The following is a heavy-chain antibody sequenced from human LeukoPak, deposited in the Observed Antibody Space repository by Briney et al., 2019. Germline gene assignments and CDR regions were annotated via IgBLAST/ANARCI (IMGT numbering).Heavy chain of an antibody. Sequence: PSETLSLTCTVRSGSLSSYYWSWIRQPPGQGLEWIGYIYYSGRVNYNPSLKSRVTISVDRSKNQFSLKLSSVTAADTAVFYCASGSGGYFDSWGQGTLVTVSS. CDR2: IYYSGRV. CDR3: ASGSGGYFDS. J-gene: IGHJ4*02. CDR1: SGSLSSYY. D-gene: IGHD2-8*02. V-gene: IGHV4-59*01.